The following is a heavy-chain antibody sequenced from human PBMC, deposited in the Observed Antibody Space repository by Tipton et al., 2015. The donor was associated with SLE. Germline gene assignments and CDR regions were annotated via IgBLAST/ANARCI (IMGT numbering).Heavy chain of an antibody. CDR2: IYSGGST. V-gene: IGHV3-23*03. Sequence: SPRLSCAASGFTFSSYAMSWVRQAPGKGLEWVSVIYSGGSTYYADSVKGRFTISRDNSKNTLYLQMNSLRAEDTAVYYCAKGAGATTGYFDYWGQGTLVTVSS. CDR3: AKGAGATTGYFDY. J-gene: IGHJ4*02. CDR1: GFTFSSYA. D-gene: IGHD1-26*01.